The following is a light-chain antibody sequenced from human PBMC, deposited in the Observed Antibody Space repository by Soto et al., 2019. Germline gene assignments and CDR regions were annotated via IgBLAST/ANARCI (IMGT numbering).Light chain of an antibody. J-gene: IGKJ5*01. Sequence: IQMSQSQSSLSASVGYRFTITCRAAESISRHLNWYQQKPGRAPDLLIYAASTLQNGVPSRFTGSGSGTEFTLTITGLQLEDFATYYCQQDYSTLAPFAQGTRLEIK. CDR1: ESISRH. CDR3: QQDYSTLAP. V-gene: IGKV1-39*01. CDR2: AAS.